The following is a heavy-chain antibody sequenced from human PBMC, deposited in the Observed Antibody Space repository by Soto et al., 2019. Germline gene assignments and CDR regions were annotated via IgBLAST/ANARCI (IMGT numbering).Heavy chain of an antibody. CDR3: GRDEVRNGVGV. CDR1: GFTSTSYW. CDR2: IKGDGSEK. V-gene: IGHV3-7*01. Sequence: GGSLRLSCVASGFTSTSYWMSWVRQAPGKGLEWVANIKGDGSEKKYVDSVKGRFTISRDNAHNSVSLQMNSLRAEDTALYYCGRDEVRNGVGVWGQGTTVTVSS. J-gene: IGHJ6*02.